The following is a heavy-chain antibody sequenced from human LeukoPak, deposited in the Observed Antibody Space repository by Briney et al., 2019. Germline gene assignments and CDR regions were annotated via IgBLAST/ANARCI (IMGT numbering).Heavy chain of an antibody. CDR3: ARRGPGYYDIGFDY. CDR1: GYSFTSYW. J-gene: IGHJ4*02. V-gene: IGHV5-51*01. Sequence: GESLKSSCKGSGYSFTSYWIGWVRQMPGKGLEWMGVIYPGDSDTRYSASFQGQVISADKSISIDYLQWSSLKASDTAMYYCARRGPGYYDIGFDYWGQGTLVTVSS. D-gene: IGHD3-9*01. CDR2: IYPGDSDT.